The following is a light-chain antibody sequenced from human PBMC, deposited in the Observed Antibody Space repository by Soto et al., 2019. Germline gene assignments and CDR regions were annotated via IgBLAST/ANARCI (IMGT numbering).Light chain of an antibody. CDR1: QSVSKY. J-gene: IGKJ1*01. Sequence: EIVLTQSPGTLALSPGEGATLSCRASQSVSKYLAWYQQKPGQAPRLLIYGASSRATGIPDSFSGSGSGTDFTLTISRLEPEDFAVSYCQQYGGSPQTFGQGTKV. CDR3: QQYGGSPQT. CDR2: GAS. V-gene: IGKV3-20*01.